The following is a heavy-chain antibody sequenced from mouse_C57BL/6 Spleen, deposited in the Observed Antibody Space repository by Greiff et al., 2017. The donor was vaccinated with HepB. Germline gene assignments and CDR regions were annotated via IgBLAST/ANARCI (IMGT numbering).Heavy chain of an antibody. V-gene: IGHV1-69*01. J-gene: IGHJ4*01. CDR2: IDPSDSYT. Sequence: QVQLQQPGAELVMPGASVKLSCKASGYTFTSYWMHWVKQRPGQGLEWIGEIDPSDSYTNYNQKFKGKSTLTVDKSSSTAYMQLSSLTSEDSAVYYCARSRHATVVDAMDYWGQGTSVTVSS. D-gene: IGHD1-1*01. CDR3: ARSRHATVVDAMDY. CDR1: GYTFTSYW.